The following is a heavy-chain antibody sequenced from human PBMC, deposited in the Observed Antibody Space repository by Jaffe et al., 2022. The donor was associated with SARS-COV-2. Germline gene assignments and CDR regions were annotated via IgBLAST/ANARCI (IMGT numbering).Heavy chain of an antibody. CDR2: INHSGST. D-gene: IGHD2-15*01. CDR1: GGSFSGYY. Sequence: QVQLQQWGAGLLKPSETLSLTCAVYGGSFSGYYWSWIRQPPGKGLEWIGEINHSGSTNYNPSLKSRVTISVDTSKNQFSLKLSSVTAADTAVYYCARRHPDFIVVVVAARGGWFDPWGQGTLVTVSS. J-gene: IGHJ5*02. CDR3: ARRHPDFIVVVVAARGGWFDP. V-gene: IGHV4-34*01.